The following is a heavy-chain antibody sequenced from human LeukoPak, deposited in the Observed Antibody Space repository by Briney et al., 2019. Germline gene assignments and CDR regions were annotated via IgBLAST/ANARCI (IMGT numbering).Heavy chain of an antibody. D-gene: IGHD6-13*01. Sequence: ASVKVSCRASGYTFTGYYIHWVRQAPGQGLEWMGWINPNSGDTYYAQMFQGRVTMTRDTSISTGYMELRSLRSDDTAVYYCARDGERRTPAAAGNGEVDYWRQGTLVTVSS. CDR2: INPNSGDT. CDR3: ARDGERRTPAAAGNGEVDY. V-gene: IGHV1-2*02. CDR1: GYTFTGYY. J-gene: IGHJ4*02.